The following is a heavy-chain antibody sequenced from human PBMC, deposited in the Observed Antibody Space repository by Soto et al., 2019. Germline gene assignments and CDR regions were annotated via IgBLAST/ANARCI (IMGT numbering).Heavy chain of an antibody. CDR2: IYHSGST. CDR3: ARVSGSYYYGMDV. Sequence: QVQLQESGPGLVKPSGTLSLTCAVSGGSISSSNWWSWVRQPPGKGLEWIGEIYHSGSTNYNPSLRSRVTLSVDKSKNQFSLKLSSVTAADTAVYYCARVSGSYYYGMDVWGQGITVTVSS. CDR1: GGSISSSNW. V-gene: IGHV4-4*02. D-gene: IGHD1-26*01. J-gene: IGHJ6*02.